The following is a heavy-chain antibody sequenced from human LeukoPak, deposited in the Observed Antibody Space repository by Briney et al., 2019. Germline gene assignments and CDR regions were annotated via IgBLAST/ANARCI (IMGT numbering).Heavy chain of an antibody. Sequence: ASVKVSCKASGYTFTGYYMHWVRQAPGQGLEWMGWINPNSGGTNYAQKFQGRVTMTRDTSISTAYMELSRLRSDDTAVYYCARGYDYVWGSYRRAGPYFDYWGQGTLVTVSS. D-gene: IGHD3-16*02. CDR1: GYTFTGYY. V-gene: IGHV1-2*02. CDR3: ARGYDYVWGSYRRAGPYFDY. CDR2: INPNSGGT. J-gene: IGHJ4*02.